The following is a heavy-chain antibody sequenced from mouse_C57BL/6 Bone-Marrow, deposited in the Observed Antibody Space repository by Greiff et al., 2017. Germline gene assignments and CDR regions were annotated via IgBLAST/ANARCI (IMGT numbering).Heavy chain of an antibody. CDR1: GFTFSSYA. D-gene: IGHD2-4*01. V-gene: IGHV5-4*01. Sequence: EVQGVESGGGLVKPGGSLKLSCAASGFTFSSYAMSWVRQTPEKRLEWVTTISDGGSYTYYPDNVQGRFTISRDNAKNNLYLQMSHLKSEDTAMYYCARGVYYDYDGYFDVWGTGTTVTVSS. CDR2: ISDGGSYT. J-gene: IGHJ1*03. CDR3: ARGVYYDYDGYFDV.